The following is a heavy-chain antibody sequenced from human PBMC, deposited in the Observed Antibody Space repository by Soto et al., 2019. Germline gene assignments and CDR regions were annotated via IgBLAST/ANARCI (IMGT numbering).Heavy chain of an antibody. J-gene: IGHJ4*02. V-gene: IGHV2-5*09. Sequence: QVTLKESGPTLVRPTQTLTLTCTFSGFSLTTSGVGVGWIRQPPGEALEWLAMIYWDDDKRYRPSLKSRLTITRDTSKKQVVLTMLNMDPVDTATYYCAYRPDTSFDHWGQGTLVTVSS. CDR3: AYRPDTSFDH. CDR2: IYWDDDK. CDR1: GFSLTTSGVG. D-gene: IGHD3-22*01.